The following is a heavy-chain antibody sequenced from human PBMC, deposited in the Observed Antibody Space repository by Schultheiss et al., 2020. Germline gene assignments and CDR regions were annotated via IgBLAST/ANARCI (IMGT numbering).Heavy chain of an antibody. Sequence: SETLSLTCTVSGGSISSYYWSWIRQPPGKGLEWIGSIYYSGSTYYNPSLKSRVTISVDTSKNQFSLKLSSVTAADTAVYYCARSGRSGLRRPVVAADYWGQGTLVTVSS. CDR2: IYYSGST. J-gene: IGHJ4*02. CDR1: GGSISSYY. V-gene: IGHV4-59*05. D-gene: IGHD2-15*01. CDR3: ARSGRSGLRRPVVAADY.